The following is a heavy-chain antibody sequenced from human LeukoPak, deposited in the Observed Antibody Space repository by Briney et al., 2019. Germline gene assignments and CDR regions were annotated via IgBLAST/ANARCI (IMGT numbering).Heavy chain of an antibody. V-gene: IGHV3-7*01. D-gene: IGHD3-3*01. CDR3: ARDQSGPEY. J-gene: IGHJ4*02. CDR2: IKQDGSER. Sequence: PGGSLRLSCAASGFTFRNYWMSWVRQAPGKGLEWVANIKQDGSERYYVDSVKGRFTISRDNAKNTLYLQMNSLRAEDTAVYYCARDQSGPEYWGQGTPVTVSS. CDR1: GFTFRNYW.